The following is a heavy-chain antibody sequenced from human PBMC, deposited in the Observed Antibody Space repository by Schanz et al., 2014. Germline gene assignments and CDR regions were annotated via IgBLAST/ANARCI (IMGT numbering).Heavy chain of an antibody. J-gene: IGHJ4*02. CDR1: GFTFRSYG. Sequence: QVVLMESGGGVVRPGRSVRLSCVASGFTFRSYGMHWVRQAPGKGLEWVAHISFDGGKTYYASAVKCRFPVSSDTSKNTVYLQMNSLRAEDTAVYYCAKEESPPSLVDYWGQGTLVTVSS. V-gene: IGHV3-30*04. CDR2: ISFDGGKT. CDR3: AKEESPPSLVDY.